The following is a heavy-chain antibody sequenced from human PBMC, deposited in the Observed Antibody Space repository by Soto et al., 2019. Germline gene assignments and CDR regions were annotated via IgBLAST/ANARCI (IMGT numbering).Heavy chain of an antibody. CDR3: ASPVGATGGHDAFDI. CDR1: GYTFTSYY. V-gene: IGHV1-46*01. CDR2: INPSGGST. D-gene: IGHD1-26*01. J-gene: IGHJ3*02. Sequence: ASVKVSCKASGYTFTSYYMHWVRQAPGQGLEWMGIINPSGGSTSYAQKFQGRVTMTRDTSTSTVYMELSSLRSEDTAVYYCASPVGATGGHDAFDIWGQGKMLTLSS.